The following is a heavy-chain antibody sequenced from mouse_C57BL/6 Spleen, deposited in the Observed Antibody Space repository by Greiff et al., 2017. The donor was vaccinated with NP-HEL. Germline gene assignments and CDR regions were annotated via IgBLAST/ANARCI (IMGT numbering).Heavy chain of an antibody. D-gene: IGHD1-1*01. CDR2: IDPEDGDT. CDR1: GFNIKDYY. Sequence: EVKLMESGAELVRPGASVKLSCTASGFNIKDYYMHWVKQRPEQGLEWIGRIDPEDGDTEYAPKFQGKATMTADTSSNTAYLQLSSLTSEDTAVYYCTTGYGSSYYYAMDYWGQGTSVTVSS. J-gene: IGHJ4*01. V-gene: IGHV14-1*01. CDR3: TTGYGSSYYYAMDY.